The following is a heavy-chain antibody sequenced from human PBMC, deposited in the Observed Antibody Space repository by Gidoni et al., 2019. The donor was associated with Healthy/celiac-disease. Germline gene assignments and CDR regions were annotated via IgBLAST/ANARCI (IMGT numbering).Heavy chain of an antibody. D-gene: IGHD5-18*01. Sequence: EVQLLESGGGLVQPGGSLRLSCAASGFTFSSYAMSWVRQAPGKGLEWVSAISGSGGSTYYADAVKGRFTISRDNSKNTLYLQMNSLRAEDTAVYYCAKDRENSYGYEGALRHDAFDIWGQGTMVTVSS. V-gene: IGHV3-23*01. CDR1: GFTFSSYA. CDR3: AKDRENSYGYEGALRHDAFDI. J-gene: IGHJ3*02. CDR2: ISGSGGST.